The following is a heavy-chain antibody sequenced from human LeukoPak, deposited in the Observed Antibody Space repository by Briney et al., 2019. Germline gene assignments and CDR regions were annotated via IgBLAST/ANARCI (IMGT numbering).Heavy chain of an antibody. Sequence: GGSLRLSCAASGFTFDDYAMHWVRQAPGKGLEWVSGISWNSGSIGYADSVKGRFTISRDNAKNSLYLQMNSLRAEGTALYYCAKSGYDILTGPFDYWGQGTLVTVSS. V-gene: IGHV3-9*01. J-gene: IGHJ4*02. CDR1: GFTFDDYA. D-gene: IGHD3-9*01. CDR3: AKSGYDILTGPFDY. CDR2: ISWNSGSI.